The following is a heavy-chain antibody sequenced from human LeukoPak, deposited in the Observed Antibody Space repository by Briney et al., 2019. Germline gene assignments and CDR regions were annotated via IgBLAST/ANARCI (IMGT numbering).Heavy chain of an antibody. CDR3: ARDPSAFAGYFDF. D-gene: IGHD3-10*01. Sequence: GGSLRLSCAASGFAFSRYWMHWVHQAPGKGLVWVSRIEGDGSSTTYADYVKGRLTISRDNAKNTLYLQMYSLRAEDTAVYFCARDPSAFAGYFDFWGQGTPVTASS. J-gene: IGHJ4*02. V-gene: IGHV3-74*01. CDR1: GFAFSRYW. CDR2: IEGDGSST.